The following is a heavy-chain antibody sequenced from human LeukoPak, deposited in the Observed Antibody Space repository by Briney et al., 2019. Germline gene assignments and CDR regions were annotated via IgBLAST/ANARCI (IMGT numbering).Heavy chain of an antibody. V-gene: IGHV3-21*01. D-gene: IGHD6-6*01. Sequence: GGSLRLSCAASGFTFSDYSMNWVRQAPGKGLEWVSSISSSSSYIYYADSVKGRFTISRDNAKNSLYLQMNSLRAEDTAVYYCARDEYSSSFTDYWGQGTLVTVSS. CDR3: ARDEYSSSFTDY. CDR1: GFTFSDYS. CDR2: ISSSSSYI. J-gene: IGHJ4*02.